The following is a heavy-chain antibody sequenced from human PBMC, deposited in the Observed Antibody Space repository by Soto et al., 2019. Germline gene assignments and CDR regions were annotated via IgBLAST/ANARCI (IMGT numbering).Heavy chain of an antibody. D-gene: IGHD6-13*01. J-gene: IGHJ5*02. CDR2: IYWDDDK. V-gene: IGHV2-5*02. CDR1: GFSLSTSGVG. Sequence: QITLKESGPPLVKPTQTLTLTCTFSGFSLSTSGVGVGWIRQPPGKALEWLALIYWDDDKRYSPSLKSRLTXTKXTXXXXXXXXXXXXXXXXXXXXXXXXXXXXXXXXGNWFDPWGQGTLVTVSS. CDR3: XXXXXXXXXXGNWFDP.